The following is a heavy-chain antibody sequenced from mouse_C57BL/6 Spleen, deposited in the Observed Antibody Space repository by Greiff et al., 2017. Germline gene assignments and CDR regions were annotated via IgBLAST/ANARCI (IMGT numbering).Heavy chain of an antibody. CDR3: ARGGPYYSNYYYFDY. CDR2: IHPNSGST. Sequence: QVQLQQPGAELVKPGASVKLSCKASGYTFTSYWMHWVKQRPGQGLEWIGMIHPNSGSTNYNEKFKSKATLTVDKSSSTAYMQLSSLTSEDSAVYYCARGGPYYSNYYYFDYWGQGTTLTVSS. J-gene: IGHJ2*01. D-gene: IGHD2-5*01. V-gene: IGHV1-64*01. CDR1: GYTFTSYW.